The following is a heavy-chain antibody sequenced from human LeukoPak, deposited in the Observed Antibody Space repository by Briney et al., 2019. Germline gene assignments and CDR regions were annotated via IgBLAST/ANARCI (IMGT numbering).Heavy chain of an antibody. CDR2: INNDGSST. V-gene: IGHV3-74*01. J-gene: IGHJ4*02. CDR1: GFTFSSYW. Sequence: GGSLRLSCAASGFTFSSYWMHWVRQAPGKGLVWVSHINNDGSSTSYADSVKGRFTIPRDNAKNTLYLQMNSLRTEDTAVYYCACYGIAPPYWGQGTLVTVSS. D-gene: IGHD2-15*01. CDR3: ACYGIAPPY.